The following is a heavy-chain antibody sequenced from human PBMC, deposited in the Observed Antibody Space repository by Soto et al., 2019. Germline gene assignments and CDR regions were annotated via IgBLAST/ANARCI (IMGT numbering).Heavy chain of an antibody. CDR3: ARAPKQLLVTDYYYGMDV. CDR2: IIPIFGTA. J-gene: IGHJ6*02. D-gene: IGHD6-19*01. V-gene: IGHV1-69*01. CDR1: GGTFSSYA. Sequence: QVQLVQSGAEVKKPGSSVKVSCKASGGTFSSYAISWVLQAPGQGLEWMGGIIPIFGTANYAQKFQGRVTLTSDESTSTAYMELSSLRSEDTAVYYCARAPKQLLVTDYYYGMDVWGQGTTVTVSS.